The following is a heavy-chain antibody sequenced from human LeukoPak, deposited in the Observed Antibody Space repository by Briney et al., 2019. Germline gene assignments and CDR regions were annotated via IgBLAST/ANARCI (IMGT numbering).Heavy chain of an antibody. CDR3: ARDGGYNWFDP. CDR2: IYYSGST. D-gene: IGHD3-16*01. Sequence: PSETLSLTCTVSGDSISSYYWSWIRQPPGKGLEWIGYIYYSGSTNYNPSLKSRVTISVDTSKNQFSLKLSPVTAADTAVYYCARDGGYNWFDPWGRGTLVTVSS. CDR1: GDSISSYY. J-gene: IGHJ5*02. V-gene: IGHV4-59*01.